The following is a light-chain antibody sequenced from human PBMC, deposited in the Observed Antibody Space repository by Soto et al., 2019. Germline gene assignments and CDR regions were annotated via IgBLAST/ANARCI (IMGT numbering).Light chain of an antibody. CDR1: QSVSDY. J-gene: IGKJ1*01. V-gene: IGKV3D-11*02. Sequence: EIVLTQSPATLSVSPGERATLSCRASQSVSDYLAWSQQKPGQAPRLLIYDASNRATGIPARFRVSGPGTDFTPTINSLEPEDFAIYYCQQRGRWPQWTFGLGNRVE. CDR3: QQRGRWPQWT. CDR2: DAS.